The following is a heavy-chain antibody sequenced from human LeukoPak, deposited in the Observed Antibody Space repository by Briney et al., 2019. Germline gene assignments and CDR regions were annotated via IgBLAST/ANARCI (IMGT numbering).Heavy chain of an antibody. Sequence: GGSLRLSCAASGFTFSSYGMHWVRQAPGKGLERVAFIRYDGSNKYYADSVKGRFTISRDNSKNTLYLQMNSLRPEDTAVYYCVRATWDYWGQGTLVTVSS. CDR3: VRATWDY. V-gene: IGHV3-30*02. CDR2: IRYDGSNK. J-gene: IGHJ4*02. CDR1: GFTFSSYG.